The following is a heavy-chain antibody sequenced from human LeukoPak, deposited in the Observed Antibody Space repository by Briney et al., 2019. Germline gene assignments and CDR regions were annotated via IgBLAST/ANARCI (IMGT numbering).Heavy chain of an antibody. D-gene: IGHD3-22*01. CDR3: ARDSLLGIVSTTRYYGLDV. Sequence: PGGSLRLSCTTSKFNFNSYGMTWVRQAPGEGLEWVSYISSSSDVIYYADSVRGRFTVSRDNAKNSLYLQVNSLRAEDTAVYYCARDSLLGIVSTTRYYGLDVWGQGTTVTVSS. V-gene: IGHV3-48*04. J-gene: IGHJ6*02. CDR2: ISSSSDVI. CDR1: KFNFNSYG.